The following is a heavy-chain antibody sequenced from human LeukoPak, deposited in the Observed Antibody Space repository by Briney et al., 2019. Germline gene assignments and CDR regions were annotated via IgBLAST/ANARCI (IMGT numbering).Heavy chain of an antibody. Sequence: ASVKVSCKASGYTFTGYYMHWVRQAPGQGLEWMGWINPNSGGTNYAQKFQGRVTMTRDTSISTAYMELSRLRSDDTAVYYCARDSRTGSWRDAFDIWGQGTMVTVSS. CDR1: GYTFTGYY. CDR2: INPNSGGT. J-gene: IGHJ3*02. CDR3: ARDSRTGSWRDAFDI. D-gene: IGHD6-13*01. V-gene: IGHV1-2*02.